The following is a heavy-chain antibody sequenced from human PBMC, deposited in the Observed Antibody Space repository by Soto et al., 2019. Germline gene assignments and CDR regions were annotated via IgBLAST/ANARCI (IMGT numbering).Heavy chain of an antibody. J-gene: IGHJ4*02. Sequence: QVQLQQWGAGLLKPSETLSLTCAVYGGSFSGYYWSWIRQPPGKGLEWIGKINHSGSTNDNPSLKSRVTISVDTSKNQFSLKLSSVTAADTAVYYCARTSDYGDYVKMDWGQGTLVTVSS. CDR3: ARTSDYGDYVKMD. CDR2: INHSGST. CDR1: GGSFSGYY. V-gene: IGHV4-34*01. D-gene: IGHD4-17*01.